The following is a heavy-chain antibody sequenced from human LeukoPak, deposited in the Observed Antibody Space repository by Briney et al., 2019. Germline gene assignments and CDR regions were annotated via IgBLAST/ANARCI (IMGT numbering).Heavy chain of an antibody. D-gene: IGHD3-9*01. CDR1: GGTFSNYA. J-gene: IGHJ4*02. CDR3: ASRPLLQYFDWLTAPFDY. V-gene: IGHV1-69*06. Sequence: SVKVSCKASGGTFSNYAISWLRQAPGQGLEWLGGIIPIFRTTNYAQKFQGRVTITADKSTSTAYMDLSSLRSEDTAVYYCASRPLLQYFDWLTAPFDYWGQGTLVTVSS. CDR2: IIPIFRTT.